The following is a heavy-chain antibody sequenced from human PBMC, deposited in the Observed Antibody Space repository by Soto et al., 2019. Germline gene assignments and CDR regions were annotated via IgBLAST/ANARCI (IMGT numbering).Heavy chain of an antibody. CDR2: ISGSGTTA. D-gene: IGHD6-19*01. J-gene: IGHJ3*02. CDR1: GFTFSSYA. V-gene: IGHV3-23*01. CDR3: AKTTDGWFSAFEI. Sequence: PGGSLRLSCAASGFTFSSYAMSWVRQAPGKGLEWVSAISGSGTTAYYADSVKGRFIFSRDNPKNTMYLQMNSLRAEDTVLYFCAKTTDGWFSAFEIWGQGTVVTVSS.